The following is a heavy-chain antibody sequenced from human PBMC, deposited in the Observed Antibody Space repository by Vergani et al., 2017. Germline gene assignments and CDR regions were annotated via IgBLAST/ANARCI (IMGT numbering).Heavy chain of an antibody. CDR3: ARFSYDFWSGYYYYGMDV. CDR2: INHSGST. D-gene: IGHD3-3*01. CDR1: GGSFSGYY. V-gene: IGHV4-34*01. Sequence: QVQLQQWGAGLLKPSETLSLTCAVYGGSFSGYYWSWIRQPPGKGLEWIGEINHSGSTNYNPSLKSRVTISVDTSKNQFSLKLSSVTAADTAVYYCARFSYDFWSGYYYYGMDVWGQGTTVTVSS. J-gene: IGHJ6*02.